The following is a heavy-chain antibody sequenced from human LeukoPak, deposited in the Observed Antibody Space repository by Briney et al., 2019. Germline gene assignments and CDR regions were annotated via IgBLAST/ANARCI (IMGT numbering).Heavy chain of an antibody. CDR2: ISSSSSTI. D-gene: IGHD2-2*01. Sequence: GGSLRLSCAASGFTFSSYSMNWVRQAPGKGLEWVSYISSSSSTIYYADSVKGRFTISRDNAKNSLYLQMNSLRAEDTAVYYCASSPPYCSSTNCYANYWGQGTLVTVSS. J-gene: IGHJ4*02. V-gene: IGHV3-48*01. CDR1: GFTFSSYS. CDR3: ASSPPYCSSTNCYANY.